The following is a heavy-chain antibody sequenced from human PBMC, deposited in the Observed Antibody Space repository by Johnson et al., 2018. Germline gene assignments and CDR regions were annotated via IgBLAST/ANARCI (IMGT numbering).Heavy chain of an antibody. CDR3: AIDWRCCTGDPWFLPDAFDV. Sequence: QVQLVESGGGVVQPGGSXRLSCAASGFTFNDYGMHWVRQAPGKGLEWVAVISYDGSNKYYADSGKGRFTISRDNSMNTPYLQMNSLRVADSAVYYCAIDWRCCTGDPWFLPDAFDVCGQGTMVTVSS. V-gene: IGHV3-30*03. CDR2: ISYDGSNK. J-gene: IGHJ3*01. D-gene: IGHD2-8*02. CDR1: GFTFNDYG.